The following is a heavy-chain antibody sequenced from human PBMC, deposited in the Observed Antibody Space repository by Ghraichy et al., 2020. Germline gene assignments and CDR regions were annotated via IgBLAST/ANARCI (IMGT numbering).Heavy chain of an antibody. Sequence: SETLSLTCAVYGGSFSGYYWSWIRQPPGKGREWIGEINHIGSTNYNPSLKSRVTISVETSKNQFSLKWSSVTAADTAVYYLASASGYALFDPWGQGTLVTVSS. CDR2: INHIGST. D-gene: IGHD3-3*01. CDR3: ASASGYALFDP. J-gene: IGHJ5*02. CDR1: GGSFSGYY. V-gene: IGHV4-34*01.